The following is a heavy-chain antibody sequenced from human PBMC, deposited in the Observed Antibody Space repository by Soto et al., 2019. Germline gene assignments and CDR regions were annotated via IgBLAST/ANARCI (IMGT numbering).Heavy chain of an antibody. CDR3: ARDSAWIQLWKTREYYFDY. D-gene: IGHD5-18*01. J-gene: IGHJ4*02. Sequence: SATLSITCTVSGGSISRYYWSWIRQPAGKGLEWIGRIYTICSTNYNPSLKSRVTMSVDTSKNQFSLKLSSVTAADTAVYYCARDSAWIQLWKTREYYFDYWGQGTLVTVSS. V-gene: IGHV4-4*07. CDR1: GGSISRYY. CDR2: IYTICST.